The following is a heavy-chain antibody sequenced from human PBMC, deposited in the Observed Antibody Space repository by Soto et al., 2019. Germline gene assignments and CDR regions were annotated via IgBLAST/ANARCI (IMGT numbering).Heavy chain of an antibody. Sequence: QGQLVQSGAEVKKPGASVKVSCKASGYTFTTYYIHWMRQAPGQGLEWMGMFNPYTGGTRYAHKFQGRVRLIGDTPASTGYMELRRLRSGDTAVYYCARLWGEIGPAFDPWGQGALVTVSS. V-gene: IGHV1-46*01. J-gene: IGHJ5*02. CDR1: GYTFTTYY. CDR2: FNPYTGGT. CDR3: ARLWGEIGPAFDP. D-gene: IGHD1-26*01.